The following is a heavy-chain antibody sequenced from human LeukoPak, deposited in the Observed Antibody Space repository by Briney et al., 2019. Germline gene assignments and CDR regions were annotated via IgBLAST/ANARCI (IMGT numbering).Heavy chain of an antibody. CDR2: ISYDGSNK. CDR3: AKGLYSSDY. Sequence: PGGSLRLSCAASGFTFSSYGMHWVRQAPGKGLEWVTFISYDGSNKYYADSVKGRFTISRDNSKNTLYLQMNSLRAEDTAVYYCAKGLYSSDYWGQGTLVTVSS. J-gene: IGHJ4*02. CDR1: GFTFSSYG. V-gene: IGHV3-30*18. D-gene: IGHD6-13*01.